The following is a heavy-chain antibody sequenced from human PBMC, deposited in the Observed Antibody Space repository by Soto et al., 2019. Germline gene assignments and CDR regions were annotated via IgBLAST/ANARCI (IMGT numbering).Heavy chain of an antibody. J-gene: IGHJ6*01. CDR2: INGYTGNT. V-gene: IGHV1-18*01. CDR3: ALSWVTGTGAMDV. D-gene: IGHD3-16*01. CDR1: GYTFTSYG. Sequence: ASVKVSCKASGYTFTSYGFSWVRQAPGQGLEWMGWINGYTGNTHYAQKFQGRVTMTTDTSTSTAYMELWTLISDDTAVYYCALSWVTGTGAMDVWGQGTTVTVSS.